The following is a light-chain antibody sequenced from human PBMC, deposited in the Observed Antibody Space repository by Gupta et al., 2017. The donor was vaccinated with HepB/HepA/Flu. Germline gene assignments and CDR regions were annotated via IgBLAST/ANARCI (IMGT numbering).Light chain of an antibody. Sequence: QSALTPPPSAAGSPGQSVPIYCTGSSRGSHFVSWYQHHPGKAPKLMIYEVSKRPSGVPDRFSGSKSGTTASLTVSGLQAEDGADYYCGSYAGSKYFLFGGGAKVTVL. V-gene: IGLV2-8*01. CDR3: GSYAGSKYFL. J-gene: IGLJ2*01. CDR2: EVS. CDR1: SRGSHF.